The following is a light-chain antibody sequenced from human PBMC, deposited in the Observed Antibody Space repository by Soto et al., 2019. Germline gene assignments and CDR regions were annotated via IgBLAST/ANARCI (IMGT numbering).Light chain of an antibody. Sequence: EVVMTQSPATVSVSPGGRVTLSCRASQSVNGNLAWYQQKRGQAPRLLFYDSSTRAPGVPPRFSGGGSGTEFTLHISSLQSEDFAVYCCQQYNIWPWTFGQGTKVEI. V-gene: IGKV3-15*01. CDR2: DSS. CDR3: QQYNIWPWT. J-gene: IGKJ1*01. CDR1: QSVNGN.